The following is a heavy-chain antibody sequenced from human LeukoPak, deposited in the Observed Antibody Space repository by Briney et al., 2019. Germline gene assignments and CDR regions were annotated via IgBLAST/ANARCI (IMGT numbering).Heavy chain of an antibody. CDR1: GGSISSGSYY. J-gene: IGHJ4*02. Sequence: SETLSLTCTVSGGSISSGSYYWSWIRQPAGKGLEWIGRIDTSGSTNYNPSLKSRVTISVDTSKNQFSLKLSSVTAADTAVYYCARDRGDGGYYDSSGYYSTPNFEYWGQGTLVTVSS. D-gene: IGHD3-22*01. CDR2: IDTSGST. CDR3: ARDRGDGGYYDSSGYYSTPNFEY. V-gene: IGHV4-61*02.